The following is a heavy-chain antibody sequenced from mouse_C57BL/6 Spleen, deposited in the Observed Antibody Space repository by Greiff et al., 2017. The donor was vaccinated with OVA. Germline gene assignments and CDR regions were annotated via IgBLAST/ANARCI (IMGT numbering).Heavy chain of an antibody. CDR1: GYAFSSSW. D-gene: IGHD2-13*01. CDR3: AREGDYGDGGAWFAY. V-gene: IGHV1-82*01. Sequence: QVQLQQSGPELVKPGASVKISCKASGYAFSSSWMHWVKPRPGQGLEWIGRIYPGDGDTNYNGKFKGKATLTADKSSSTAYMQLSSLTSEDSAVYFCAREGDYGDGGAWFAYWGQGTLVTVSA. J-gene: IGHJ3*01. CDR2: IYPGDGDT.